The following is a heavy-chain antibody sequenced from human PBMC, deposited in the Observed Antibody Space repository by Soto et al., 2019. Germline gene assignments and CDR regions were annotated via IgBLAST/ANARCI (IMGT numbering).Heavy chain of an antibody. Sequence: ASVKVSCKASGYTFTGYYMHWVRQAPGQGLEWMGWINPNSGGTNYAQKFQGWVTMTRDTSISTAYMELSRLRSDDTAVYYCARDGGRKGYCSSTSCLESYYYYYYMDVWGKGTTVTVSS. CDR3: ARDGGRKGYCSSTSCLESYYYYYYMDV. J-gene: IGHJ6*03. V-gene: IGHV1-2*04. CDR2: INPNSGGT. CDR1: GYTFTGYY. D-gene: IGHD2-2*01.